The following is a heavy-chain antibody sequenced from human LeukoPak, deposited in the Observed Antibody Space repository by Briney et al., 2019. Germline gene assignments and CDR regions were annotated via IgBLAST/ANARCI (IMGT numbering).Heavy chain of an antibody. Sequence: ASETLSPTCAVYGGSFSGYYWSWIRQPPAKGLEWIGEINHSGSTNYNPSLKSRVTISVDTSKNQFSLKLSSVTAADTAVYYCARGPSDTMIAAEDYWGQGTLVTVSS. CDR1: GGSFSGYY. CDR3: ARGPSDTMIAAEDY. J-gene: IGHJ4*02. CDR2: INHSGST. D-gene: IGHD3-22*01. V-gene: IGHV4-34*01.